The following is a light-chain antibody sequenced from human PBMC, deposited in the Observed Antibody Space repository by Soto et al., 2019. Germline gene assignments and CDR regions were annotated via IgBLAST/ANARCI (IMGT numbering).Light chain of an antibody. CDR2: DAS. Sequence: DIQMTQSPSSLSASVVDRVTITCLASQSISSWLAWYQQKAGKAPKLLIYDASTLESGVPSRFSGSGSGTEFTLTITSLQPDDFATYYCQQYNTYPETFGQGTKVDIK. CDR3: QQYNTYPET. V-gene: IGKV1-5*01. CDR1: QSISSW. J-gene: IGKJ1*01.